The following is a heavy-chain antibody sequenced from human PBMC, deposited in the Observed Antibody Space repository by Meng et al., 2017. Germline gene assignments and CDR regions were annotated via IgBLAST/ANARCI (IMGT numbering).Heavy chain of an antibody. CDR3: ARGGVVPARSVVGYYYGMDV. J-gene: IGHJ6*02. D-gene: IGHD2-2*01. V-gene: IGHV4-4*02. Sequence: SETLSLTCAVSGGSISSSNWWSWVRQPPGKGLEWIGEIYHSGSTNYNPSLKSRVTISVDKSKNQFSLKLSSVTAADTAVYYCARGGVVPARSVVGYYYGMDVWGQGTTVTVSS. CDR2: IYHSGST. CDR1: GGSISSSNW.